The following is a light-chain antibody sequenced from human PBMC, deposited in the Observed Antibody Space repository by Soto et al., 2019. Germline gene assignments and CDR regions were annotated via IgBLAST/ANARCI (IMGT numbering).Light chain of an antibody. CDR3: QQYYITPRT. CDR1: QSVLYRSNNKNY. V-gene: IGKV4-1*01. Sequence: DIVMTQSQDSLAVSLGERATINCKSSQSVLYRSNNKNYLAWYQHKPGQAPKLIISWASTRESGVPERFSGSGSGTDFSLTISSLQAEDVAVYYCQQYYITPRTFGQGTKVEI. CDR2: WAS. J-gene: IGKJ1*01.